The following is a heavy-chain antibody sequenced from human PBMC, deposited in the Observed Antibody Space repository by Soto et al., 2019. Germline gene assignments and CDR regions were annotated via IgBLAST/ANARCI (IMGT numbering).Heavy chain of an antibody. CDR3: ARNGDGTSGICDAGLFDP. Sequence: QVQLQESGPGLVEPSGTLSLTCGVSGGSMRNDDWWSWVRQTPGKGLEWIGEISHYGNTNYNPSLKSRVTMSIDTSKNHFPLKVRSLTAADTAMSYCARNGDGTSGICDAGLFDPWGQGTLVSVSS. D-gene: IGHD5-12*01. CDR2: ISHYGNT. V-gene: IGHV4-4*02. J-gene: IGHJ5*02. CDR1: GGSMRNDDW.